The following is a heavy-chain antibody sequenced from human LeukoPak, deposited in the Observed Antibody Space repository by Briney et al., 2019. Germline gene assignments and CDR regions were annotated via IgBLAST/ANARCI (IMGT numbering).Heavy chain of an antibody. Sequence: SVKVSCKTSGYSFTDYYMHWVRQAPGQGLEWMGWINPNRGGTSAAQKFQGRVTMTRDTSITTVYMEVSWLTSDDTAIYYCARADRLHGGPYLIGPWGQGTLVTVSS. J-gene: IGHJ5*02. CDR3: ARADRLHGGPYLIGP. V-gene: IGHV1-2*02. D-gene: IGHD2-21*01. CDR1: GYSFTDYY. CDR2: INPNRGGT.